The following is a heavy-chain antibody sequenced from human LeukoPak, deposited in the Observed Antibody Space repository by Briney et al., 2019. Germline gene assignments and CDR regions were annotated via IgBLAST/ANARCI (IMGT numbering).Heavy chain of an antibody. CDR3: AKKSGDHFHFDF. D-gene: IGHD2-21*01. J-gene: IGHJ4*02. CDR1: GFTFNNYG. CDR2: IGTSGANT. V-gene: IGHV3-23*01. Sequence: GGSLRLSCAASGFTFNNYGMGWVRQTPGRGLEWVATIGTSGANTYHADSVKGRFTISRDNSKSTLYLQMNSLRAEDTAVYHCAKKSGDHFHFDFWGQGTLVTVSS.